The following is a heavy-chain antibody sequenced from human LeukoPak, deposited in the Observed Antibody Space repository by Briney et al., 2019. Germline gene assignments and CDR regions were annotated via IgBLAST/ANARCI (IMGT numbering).Heavy chain of an antibody. CDR2: IYYSGST. CDR1: GGSFSSYY. D-gene: IGHD3-22*01. Sequence: PSETLSLTCAVYGGSFSSYYWSWIRQPPGKGLEWIGYIYYSGSTNYNPSLKSRVTISVDTSKNQFSLKLSSVTAADTAVYYCARHVSSDDSSGYYKGYYFDYWGQGTLVTVSS. V-gene: IGHV4-59*08. J-gene: IGHJ4*02. CDR3: ARHVSSDDSSGYYKGYYFDY.